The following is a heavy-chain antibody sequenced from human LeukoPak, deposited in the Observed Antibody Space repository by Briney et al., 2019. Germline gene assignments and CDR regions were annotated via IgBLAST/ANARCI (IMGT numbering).Heavy chain of an antibody. CDR2: IYYSGST. CDR1: GGSISSGGYY. Sequence: SETLSLTCTVSGGSISSGGYYWSWIRQHPGKGLEWIGYIYYSGSTYYNPSLKSRVTISVDTSKNQFSLKLSSVTAADTAVYYCARGYSYGPALNDSSGWSAYWGQGTLVTVSS. CDR3: ARGYSYGPALNDSSGWSAY. J-gene: IGHJ4*02. V-gene: IGHV4-31*03. D-gene: IGHD6-19*01.